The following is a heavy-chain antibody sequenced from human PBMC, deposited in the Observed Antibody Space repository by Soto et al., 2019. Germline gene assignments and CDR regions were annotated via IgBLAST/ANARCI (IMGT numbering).Heavy chain of an antibody. Sequence: EVQLLESGGGLVQPGGSLRLSCAASGFTFSSYAMSWVRQAPGKGLEWVSAISGSGGSTYYADSGKGRFTISRDNSKNTLYLQMNSLRAEDTAVYYCAKGSSYYYYYYMDVWGKGTTVTVSS. CDR3: AKGSSYYYYYYMDV. CDR2: ISGSGGST. D-gene: IGHD6-6*01. V-gene: IGHV3-23*01. CDR1: GFTFSSYA. J-gene: IGHJ6*03.